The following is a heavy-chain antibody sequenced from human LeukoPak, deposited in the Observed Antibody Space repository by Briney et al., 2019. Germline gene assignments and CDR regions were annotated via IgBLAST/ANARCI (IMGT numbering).Heavy chain of an antibody. Sequence: GGSLRLSCAASGFTFSSYSMNWVRQAPGKGLEWVSSISSSSSYIYYADSVKGRFTISRDNAKNSLYLQMNSLRAEDTAVYYCARGGGSSAQNWFDPWGQGTLVTVSS. CDR1: GFTFSSYS. V-gene: IGHV3-21*01. J-gene: IGHJ5*02. D-gene: IGHD2-2*01. CDR2: ISSSSSYI. CDR3: ARGGGSSAQNWFDP.